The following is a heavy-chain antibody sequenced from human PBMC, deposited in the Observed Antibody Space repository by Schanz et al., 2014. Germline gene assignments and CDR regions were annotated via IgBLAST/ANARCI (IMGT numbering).Heavy chain of an antibody. J-gene: IGHJ6*03. CDR1: GFTFSIYG. D-gene: IGHD2-21*02. V-gene: IGHV3-23*01. Sequence: EVQLLESGGGLVQPGGSLRLSCAASGFTFSIYGMSWVRQAPGKGLEWVSGIGGSGDSTHYADSVKGRFIISRDNSKNTLYLQVNSLRAEDTAVYYCARPSDSSWYMDVWGKGTTVTVSS. CDR3: ARPSDSSWYMDV. CDR2: IGGSGDST.